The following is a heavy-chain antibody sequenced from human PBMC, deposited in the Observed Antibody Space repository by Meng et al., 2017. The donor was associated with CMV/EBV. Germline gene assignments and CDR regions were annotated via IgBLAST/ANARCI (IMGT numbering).Heavy chain of an antibody. Sequence: LSLTCTVSGGSISSSSYYWGWIRQPPGKGLEWIGSIYYSGSTYYNPSLKSRVTISVDTSKNQFSLKLSSVTAADTAVYYCASYIVVVPAAIGDWGQGTLVTVSS. V-gene: IGHV4-39*01. CDR3: ASYIVVVPAAIGD. CDR1: GGSISSSSYY. CDR2: IYYSGST. D-gene: IGHD2-2*01. J-gene: IGHJ4*02.